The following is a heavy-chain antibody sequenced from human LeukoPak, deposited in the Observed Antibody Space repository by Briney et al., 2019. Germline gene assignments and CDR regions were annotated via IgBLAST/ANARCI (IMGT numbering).Heavy chain of an antibody. D-gene: IGHD6-13*01. CDR3: ARLLGSCIDY. Sequence: GGSLRLSCAASGFTFSSHGMHWVRQPPGKGLEWVAVIWYDGNNKYYSDSVKGRFTISRDNSKNTLYLRMNSLRAEDTAVYYCARLLGSCIDYWGQGTLVSVSS. J-gene: IGHJ4*02. CDR2: IWYDGNNK. V-gene: IGHV3-33*01. CDR1: GFTFSSHG.